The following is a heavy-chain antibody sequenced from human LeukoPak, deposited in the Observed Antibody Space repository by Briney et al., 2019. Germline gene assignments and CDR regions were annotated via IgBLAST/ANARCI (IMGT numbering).Heavy chain of an antibody. J-gene: IGHJ4*02. D-gene: IGHD5-24*01. V-gene: IGHV3-74*01. CDR2: INSDGSST. CDR1: GFTFSSYW. Sequence: GGSLRLSCVASGFTFSSYWMHWVRQAPGKGLVWVSRINSDGSSTSYADSVKGRFTISRDNAKNTLYLQMNSLRAEDTAVYYCVRAGEMATALFDYWSQETLVTVSS. CDR3: VRAGEMATALFDY.